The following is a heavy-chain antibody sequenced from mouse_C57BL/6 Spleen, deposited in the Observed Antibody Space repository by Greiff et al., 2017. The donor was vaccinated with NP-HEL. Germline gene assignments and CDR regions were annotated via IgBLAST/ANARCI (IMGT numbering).Heavy chain of an antibody. D-gene: IGHD2-5*01. Sequence: VQLQQPGAELVMPGASVKLSCKASGYTFTSYWMHWVKQRPGQGLEWIGEIDPSDSYTNYNQKFKGKSTLTVDKSSSTAYMQLSSLTSEDSAVYYCARGHYSNYVNWGQGTTLTVSS. CDR3: ARGHYSNYVN. CDR2: IDPSDSYT. V-gene: IGHV1-69*01. CDR1: GYTFTSYW. J-gene: IGHJ2*01.